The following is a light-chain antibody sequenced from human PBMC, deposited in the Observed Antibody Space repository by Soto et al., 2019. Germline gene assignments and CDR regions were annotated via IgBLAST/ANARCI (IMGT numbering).Light chain of an antibody. Sequence: EIVLTQPPGTLCLSPGERATLSCRASQSVSSSYLAWYQQKPGQAPRLLMYDASRRATGIPDRFSVSGSGTDFSLTISRLETEDFAVYYCQHYDSARWTFCLGTKVDNK. CDR3: QHYDSARWT. CDR1: QSVSSSY. J-gene: IGKJ1*01. V-gene: IGKV3-20*01. CDR2: DAS.